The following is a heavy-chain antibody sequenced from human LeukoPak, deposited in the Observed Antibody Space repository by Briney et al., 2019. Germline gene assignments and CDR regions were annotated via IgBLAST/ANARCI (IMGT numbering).Heavy chain of an antibody. CDR3: AKCGNSGCHLIDY. J-gene: IGHJ4*02. V-gene: IGHV3-23*01. CDR1: GFTFNTNA. CDR2: ISGRTGGT. D-gene: IGHD5-12*01. Sequence: GRSLRLSCAASGFTFNTNAMSWVRQAPGKGLEWVSAISGRTGGTYYADSMKGRFTISRDNSKSTLYLQMDSLRAEDTAVYYCAKCGNSGCHLIDYWGQGTLVTVSS.